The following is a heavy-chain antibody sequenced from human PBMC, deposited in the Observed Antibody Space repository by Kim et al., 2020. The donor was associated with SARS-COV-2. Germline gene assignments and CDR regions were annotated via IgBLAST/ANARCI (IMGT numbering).Heavy chain of an antibody. D-gene: IGHD6-13*01. CDR3: ARDFGGSWTWAD. Sequence: ASVKVSCKASGYTLTSDHMHWVRQAPGQGLEWMGIITPNSGRTTYAQKLQGRVTMSTDTSASTIYMELSSLRSDDTAIYYCARDFGGSWTWADWGQGTLVTVSS. J-gene: IGHJ4*02. V-gene: IGHV1-46*04. CDR1: GYTLTSDH. CDR2: ITPNSGRT.